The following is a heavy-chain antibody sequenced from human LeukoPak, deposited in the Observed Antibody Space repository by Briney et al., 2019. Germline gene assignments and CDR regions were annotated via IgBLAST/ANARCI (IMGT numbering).Heavy chain of an antibody. Sequence: SETLSLTCIVSGGSICSYSWSWIRQPPGKGLDWIGYIYDSGSTKYNPSLKSRVAISRDTSEHQFSLKLTSVTAADTAVYYCARVGYSYGIDAFDVWGQGAMVTVS. CDR1: GGSICSYS. V-gene: IGHV4-59*01. J-gene: IGHJ3*01. CDR3: ARVGYSYGIDAFDV. CDR2: IYDSGST. D-gene: IGHD5-18*01.